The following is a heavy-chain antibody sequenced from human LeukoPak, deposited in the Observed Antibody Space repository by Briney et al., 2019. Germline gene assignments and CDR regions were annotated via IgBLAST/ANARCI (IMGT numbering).Heavy chain of an antibody. D-gene: IGHD1-26*01. CDR3: ATRPRVGGTTPTFDH. CDR2: ISGTGGST. CDR1: GFTFSSYW. Sequence: PGGSLRVSCAASGFTFSSYWMHWVRQAPGRGLEWVSAISGTGGSTYYADSVKGRFTISRDNAKNALYLQMNTLRAENTAIYSCATRPRVGGTTPTFDHWGQGTPVTVSS. J-gene: IGHJ4*02. V-gene: IGHV3-23*01.